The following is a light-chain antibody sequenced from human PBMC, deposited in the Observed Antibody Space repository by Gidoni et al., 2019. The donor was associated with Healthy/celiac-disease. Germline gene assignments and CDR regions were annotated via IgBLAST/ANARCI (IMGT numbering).Light chain of an antibody. Sequence: QSVLTQPPSASGTPGQRVTISWSGSSSNIGSNTVNWYQQRPGTAPKLLIYSNNQRPSGVPDRFSGSKSGTSASRAISGLQSEDEADYYCAAWDDSLNGRVFGGGTKLTVL. CDR3: AAWDDSLNGRV. V-gene: IGLV1-44*01. J-gene: IGLJ3*02. CDR1: SSNIGSNT. CDR2: SNN.